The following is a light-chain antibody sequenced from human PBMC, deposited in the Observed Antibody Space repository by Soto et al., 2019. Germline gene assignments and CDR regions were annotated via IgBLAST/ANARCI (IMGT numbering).Light chain of an antibody. CDR1: QSVSSY. CDR2: GAS. J-gene: IGKJ5*01. Sequence: EIVLTQSPATLSLSPGERATLSCRASQSVSSYLAWYQQKPGQAPSLLIYGASTRATGVPARFSGSGSGTEFTLTITSLHSEDFAVYFCQQYSNWPRTFGQGTRLEI. V-gene: IGKV3-15*01. CDR3: QQYSNWPRT.